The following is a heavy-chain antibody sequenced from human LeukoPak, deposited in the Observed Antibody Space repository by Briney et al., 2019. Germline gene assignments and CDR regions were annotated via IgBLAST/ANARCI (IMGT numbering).Heavy chain of an antibody. Sequence: GGSLRLSCAASGFTFSRYAMHWIRQAPGKGLQWLAFIRLDGTLQYYADSVKGRFTVSRDNSLNTLYLQMNSLSGDDTAVYFCARSGGSYGPGPWGQGTLVTVAS. D-gene: IGHD3-16*01. CDR3: ARSGGSYGPGP. CDR2: IRLDGTLQ. J-gene: IGHJ5*02. V-gene: IGHV3-30*02. CDR1: GFTFSRYA.